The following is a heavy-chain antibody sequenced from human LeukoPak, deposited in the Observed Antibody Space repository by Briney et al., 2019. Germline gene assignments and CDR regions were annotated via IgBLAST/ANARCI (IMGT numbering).Heavy chain of an antibody. V-gene: IGHV4-34*01. D-gene: IGHD6-6*01. J-gene: IGHJ5*02. CDR2: INHSGST. CDR1: GGSFSGYY. CDR3: ARTYSSSSGWFDP. Sequence: PSETLSLTCAVYGGSFSGYYWSWIRQPPGKGLEWIGEINHSGSTNYNPSLKTRVTISVDTSKKQFSLKLSSVTAADTAVYYCARTYSSSSGWFDPWGQGTLVTVSS.